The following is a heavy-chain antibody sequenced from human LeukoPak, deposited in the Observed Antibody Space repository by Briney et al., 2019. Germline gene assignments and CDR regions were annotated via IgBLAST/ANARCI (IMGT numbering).Heavy chain of an antibody. Sequence: PSETLSLTCTVSGGSISSSSYYWGWIRQPPGKGLEWIGSIYYSGSTYYNPSLKSRVTISVDTSKNQFSLKLSSVTAADTAVYYCARSGATVVTPVYYWGQGTLVTVSS. CDR3: ARSGATVVTPVYY. J-gene: IGHJ4*02. CDR2: IYYSGST. D-gene: IGHD4-23*01. CDR1: GGSISSSSYY. V-gene: IGHV4-39*01.